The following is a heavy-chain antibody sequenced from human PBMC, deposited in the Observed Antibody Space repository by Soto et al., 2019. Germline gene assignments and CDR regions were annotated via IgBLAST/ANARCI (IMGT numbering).Heavy chain of an antibody. CDR2: IYPGDSDT. CDR3: ARADCISTSCYAYGMDV. J-gene: IGHJ6*02. Sequence: GESLKISCKGSGYSCTSYWIGWVRQMPGKGLEWMGIIYPGDSDTRYSPSFQGQVTISADKSISTAYLQWSSLKASDTAMYYCARADCISTSCYAYGMDVWGQGTTVTVSS. V-gene: IGHV5-51*01. CDR1: GYSCTSYW. D-gene: IGHD2-2*01.